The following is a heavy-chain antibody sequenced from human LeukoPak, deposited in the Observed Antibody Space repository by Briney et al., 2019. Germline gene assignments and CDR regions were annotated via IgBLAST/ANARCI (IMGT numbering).Heavy chain of an antibody. Sequence: SETLSLTCAVYGGSFSGYYWSWIRQPPGKGLEWIGEINHSGSTNYNPSLKSRVTISVDTSKNQLSLKLSSVTAANTAVYYCARATRFANWFDPWGQGTLVTVSS. CDR2: INHSGST. D-gene: IGHD3-3*01. CDR3: ARATRFANWFDP. J-gene: IGHJ5*02. CDR1: GGSFSGYY. V-gene: IGHV4-34*01.